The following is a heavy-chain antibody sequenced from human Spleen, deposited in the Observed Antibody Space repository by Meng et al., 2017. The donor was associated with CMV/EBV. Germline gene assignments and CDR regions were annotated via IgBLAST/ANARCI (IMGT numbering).Heavy chain of an antibody. J-gene: IGHJ4*02. Sequence: GESLKISCAASGFTVSTKYMSWVRQAPGKGLEWVSVIYGGGRTYYADSVKGRFTISRDNSKNTLYLQMNSLRAEDTAVYYCARDNWNDGMCFDFWGQGTLVTVSS. CDR3: ARDNWNDGMCFDF. CDR2: IYGGGRT. D-gene: IGHD1-20*01. V-gene: IGHV3-53*01. CDR1: GFTVSTKY.